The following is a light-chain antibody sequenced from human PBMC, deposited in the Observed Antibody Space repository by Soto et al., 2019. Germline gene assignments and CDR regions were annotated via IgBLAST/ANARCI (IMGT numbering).Light chain of an antibody. CDR3: QHPKWA. Sequence: IQLTQSPSSLSASVGDRVTITCRASQDISGYVAWYQQRPGRAPQLLIYAASALQTGVPSRFSGSGSGTDFTLTMHSLQPEVFGTYYCQHPKWAFGQGTTVEI. V-gene: IGKV1-9*01. J-gene: IGKJ1*01. CDR1: QDISGY. CDR2: AAS.